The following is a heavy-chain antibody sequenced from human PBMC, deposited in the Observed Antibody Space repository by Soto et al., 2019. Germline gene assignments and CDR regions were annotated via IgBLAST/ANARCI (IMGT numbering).Heavy chain of an antibody. V-gene: IGHV4-39*02. D-gene: IGHD2-15*01. Sequence: SETLSLTCTVSGGSITSNFFYWGWIRRPPGKGLEWIGSIYRDGSTYYSPSLKSRVTISLDTSNNRFSLKLSSVTAADSALYFCGKVLIGATGHTDFDSWGQGTQVTVSS. J-gene: IGHJ4*02. CDR2: IYRDGST. CDR1: GGSITSNFFY. CDR3: GKVLIGATGHTDFDS.